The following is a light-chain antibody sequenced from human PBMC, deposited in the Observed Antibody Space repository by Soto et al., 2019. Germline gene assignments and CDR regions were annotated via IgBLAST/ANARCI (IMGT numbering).Light chain of an antibody. CDR3: QQYSSWPFT. V-gene: IGKV3-15*01. Sequence: EIVLTQSPATLSVFPGEKATLSCGASQIVSNNLACYHQKPGQAPRPLIYGASTRAAGVPARFSGSGSGTEFTLTISSLQSEDSAIYYCQQYSSWPFTFGPGTKVAIE. J-gene: IGKJ3*01. CDR1: QIVSNN. CDR2: GAS.